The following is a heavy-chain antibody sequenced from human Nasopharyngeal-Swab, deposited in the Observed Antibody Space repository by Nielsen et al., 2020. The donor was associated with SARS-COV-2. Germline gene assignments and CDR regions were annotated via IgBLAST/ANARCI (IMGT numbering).Heavy chain of an antibody. CDR3: ARGVTGTVVVPAATDGGGGDDAFDI. J-gene: IGHJ3*02. Sequence: WVRQAPGQGLEGMGWMNPNSGNTGYAQKCQGRVTMTRNTSISTAYMELSSLRSEDTAVYYCARGVTGTVVVPAATDGGGGDDAFDIWGQGTMVTVSS. D-gene: IGHD2-2*01. V-gene: IGHV1-8*01. CDR2: MNPNSGNT.